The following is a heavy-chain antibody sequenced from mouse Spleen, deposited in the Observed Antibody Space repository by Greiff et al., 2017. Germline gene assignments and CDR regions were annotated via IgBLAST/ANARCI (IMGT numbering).Heavy chain of an antibody. D-gene: IGHD2-2*01. Sequence: QVQLQQPGAELVKPGASVKLSCKASGYTFTSYWMHWVKQRPGQGLEWIGMIHPNSGSTNYNEKFKSKATLTVDKSSSTAYMQLSSLTSEDSAVYYCARREGYDGAWFAYWGQGTLVTVSA. CDR3: ARREGYDGAWFAY. V-gene: IGHV1-64*01. CDR1: GYTFTSYW. J-gene: IGHJ3*01. CDR2: IHPNSGST.